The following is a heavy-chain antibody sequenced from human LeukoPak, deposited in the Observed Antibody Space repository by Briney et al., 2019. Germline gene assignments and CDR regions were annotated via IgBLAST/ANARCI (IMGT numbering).Heavy chain of an antibody. D-gene: IGHD3-10*01. CDR2: IYHSGST. Sequence: SETLSLTCTVSGGSISSSSYYGGWIRQPPGKGLEWIGSIYHSGSTYYNPSLKSRVTISVDTSKNQFSLKLSSVTAADTAVYYCARDNDGSGSYLVFDNWFDPWGQGTLVTVSS. CDR1: GGSISSSSYY. J-gene: IGHJ5*02. V-gene: IGHV4-39*07. CDR3: ARDNDGSGSYLVFDNWFDP.